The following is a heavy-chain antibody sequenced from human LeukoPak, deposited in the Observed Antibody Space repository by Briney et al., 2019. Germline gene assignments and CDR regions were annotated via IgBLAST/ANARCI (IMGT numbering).Heavy chain of an antibody. Sequence: PGGSLRLSCAASGFTFSNFWMHWVRQAPGEGLVWVSRINSDGSIANYADSVKGRFTISRDNAKNSLYLQMDSLRAEDTAVYYCARDPYGSGSYLVFDYWGQGTLVTVSS. V-gene: IGHV3-74*01. D-gene: IGHD3-10*01. CDR2: INSDGSIA. J-gene: IGHJ4*02. CDR3: ARDPYGSGSYLVFDY. CDR1: GFTFSNFW.